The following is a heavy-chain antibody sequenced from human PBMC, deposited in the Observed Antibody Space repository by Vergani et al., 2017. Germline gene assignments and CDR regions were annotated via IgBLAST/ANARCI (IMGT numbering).Heavy chain of an antibody. CDR2: IIPIFGIA. CDR1: GGTFSSYA. Sequence: QVQLVQSGAEVKKPGSSVKVSCKASGGTFSSYAISWVRQAPGQGLEWMGGIIPIFGIANYAQKFQGRVTITADKSTSTAYMEPSSLRSEDTAVYYCARGRGYSSGWSSQYYFDYWGQGTLVTVSS. D-gene: IGHD6-19*01. V-gene: IGHV1-69*17. CDR3: ARGRGYSSGWSSQYYFDY. J-gene: IGHJ4*02.